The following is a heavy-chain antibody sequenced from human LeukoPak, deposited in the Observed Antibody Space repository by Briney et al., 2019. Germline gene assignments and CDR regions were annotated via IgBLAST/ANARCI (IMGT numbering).Heavy chain of an antibody. J-gene: IGHJ4*02. V-gene: IGHV4-39*07. D-gene: IGHD5-24*01. CDR2: FYYSGST. Sequence: SETLSLTCAVSGGSISSTNHYWGWIRQPPGKGLEWIGSFYYSGSTYYNPSLKSRVTISVDTSKNQFSLKLSSVTAADTAVYYCVRAPSRDGYNFGYWGQGTLVTVSS. CDR3: VRAPSRDGYNFGY. CDR1: GGSISSTNHY.